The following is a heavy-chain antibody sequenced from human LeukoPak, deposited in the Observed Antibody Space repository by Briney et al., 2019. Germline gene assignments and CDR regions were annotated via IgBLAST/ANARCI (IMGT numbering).Heavy chain of an antibody. CDR2: INTHTGNP. Sequence: AAVKVSCKASGYTFTSYDINWVRQAPGQGLEWMGWINTHTGNPTYAQGFTGRFVFSLDTSVSTAYLQISSLKAEDTAVYYCARDLAAAGKYYFDYWGQGTLVTVSS. V-gene: IGHV7-4-1*02. J-gene: IGHJ4*02. D-gene: IGHD6-13*01. CDR1: GYTFTSYD. CDR3: ARDLAAAGKYYFDY.